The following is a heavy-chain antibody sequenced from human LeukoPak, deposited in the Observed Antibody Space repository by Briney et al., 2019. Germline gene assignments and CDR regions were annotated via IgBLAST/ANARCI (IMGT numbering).Heavy chain of an antibody. J-gene: IGHJ4*02. CDR3: ARVPGSGAYYYSFDY. CDR1: GFTFSSYA. V-gene: IGHV3-30-3*01. D-gene: IGHD3-22*01. CDR2: VSYDGSNK. Sequence: GGSLRLSCAASGFTFSSYAMHWVRQAPGKGLEWVAVVSYDGSNKYYADSVKGRFTISRDNSKNTLYLQMNSLRAEDTAVYYCARVPGSGAYYYSFDYWGQGTLVTVSS.